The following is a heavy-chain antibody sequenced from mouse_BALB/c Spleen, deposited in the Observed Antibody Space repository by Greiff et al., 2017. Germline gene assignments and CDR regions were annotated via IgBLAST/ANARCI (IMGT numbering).Heavy chain of an antibody. CDR1: GYTFTSYV. CDR2: INPYNDGT. V-gene: IGHV1-14*01. CDR3: ARGGDGYYVYDMDY. Sequence: EVQLQQSGPELVKPGASVKMSCKASGYTFTSYVMHWVQQKPGQGLEWIGYINPYNDGTKYNEKFKGKVTLTSDKSSSTAYMQLSRLTSEDSAVYYSARGGDGYYVYDMDYWGQGTSGTVAS. J-gene: IGHJ4*01. D-gene: IGHD2-3*01.